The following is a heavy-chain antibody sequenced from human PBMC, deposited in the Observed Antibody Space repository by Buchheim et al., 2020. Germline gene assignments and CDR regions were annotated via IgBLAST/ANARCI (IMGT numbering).Heavy chain of an antibody. Sequence: EVQLLESGGGLVQPGGSLRLSCAASGFTFSSYAMSWVRQAPGKGLEWVSAISGSGGSTYYADSVKGWFTISRDNSKNTLYLQMNSLRAEETAVYYCAKVYCSGGSCYSLRNHMDVWGKGTT. CDR1: GFTFSSYA. CDR2: ISGSGGST. J-gene: IGHJ6*03. V-gene: IGHV3-23*01. D-gene: IGHD2-15*01. CDR3: AKVYCSGGSCYSLRNHMDV.